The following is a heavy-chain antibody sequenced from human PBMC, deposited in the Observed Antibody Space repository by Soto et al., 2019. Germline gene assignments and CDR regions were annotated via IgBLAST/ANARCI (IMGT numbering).Heavy chain of an antibody. V-gene: IGHV3-23*01. CDR1: GFTFTTYA. CDR2: ISGSGGST. D-gene: IGHD6-19*01. J-gene: IGHJ4*02. CDR3: AKRSNYNSGWLDS. Sequence: EFQLLQSGGGLVQPGGSLRLSCAASGFTFTTYAMNWVRQAPGNGLEWVSAISGSGGSTYYTDSVKGRFTISRDTSKNTLYLQMNSLRAEDTALYYCAKRSNYNSGWLDSWGQGTLVTVSS.